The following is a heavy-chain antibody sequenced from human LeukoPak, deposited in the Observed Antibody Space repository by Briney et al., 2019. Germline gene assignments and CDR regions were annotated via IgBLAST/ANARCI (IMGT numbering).Heavy chain of an antibody. CDR2: VSSSGSTI. D-gene: IGHD3-10*02. CDR1: GFTFRTYS. J-gene: IGHJ6*04. Sequence: GGSLRLSCAASGFTFRTYSMNWVRQAPGKGLEWVSYVSSSGSTIYYADSVKGRFTISRDNAKNSLYLQMNSLRAEDTAVYYCAELGITMIGGVWGKGTTVTISS. V-gene: IGHV3-48*04. CDR3: AELGITMIGGV.